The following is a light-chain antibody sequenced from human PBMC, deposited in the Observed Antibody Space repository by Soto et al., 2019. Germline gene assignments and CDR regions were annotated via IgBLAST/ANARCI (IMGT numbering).Light chain of an antibody. CDR3: QQYNSYPWN. J-gene: IGKJ1*01. Sequence: DIQMTHSPSTLSAAVGDRVTITCRASQSISSWLAWYQQKPGKAPNLLIYKASSLESGVPSRFSGSGSGREFTLTISSLQPGDFPPYYFQQYNSYPWNFGQGATVASK. CDR2: KAS. V-gene: IGKV1-5*03. CDR1: QSISSW.